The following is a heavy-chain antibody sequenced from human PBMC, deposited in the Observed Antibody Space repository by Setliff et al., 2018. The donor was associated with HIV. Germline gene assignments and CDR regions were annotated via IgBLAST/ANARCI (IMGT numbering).Heavy chain of an antibody. CDR2: ISAYNGNT. CDR3: ARRGQVAGYDYYYYYMDV. D-gene: IGHD6-19*01. CDR1: GYTFTSYG. V-gene: IGHV1-18*01. Sequence: GASVKVSCKASGYTFTSYGISWVRQAPGQGLEWMGWISAYNGNTNYAQKLQGRVTMTTDTSTSTAYMELRSLRSDDTAVYYCARRGQVAGYDYYYYYMDVWGKGTTVTVSS. J-gene: IGHJ6*03.